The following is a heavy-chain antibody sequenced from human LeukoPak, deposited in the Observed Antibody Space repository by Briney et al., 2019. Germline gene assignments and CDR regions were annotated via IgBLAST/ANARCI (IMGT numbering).Heavy chain of an antibody. CDR2: IYYSGST. J-gene: IGHJ4*02. V-gene: IGHV4-39*01. Sequence: SETLSLTCTVSGGSISSSSYYWGWIRQPPGKGLEWIGSIYYSGSTYYNPSLKSRVTISVDTSKNQFSLKLSSVTAADTAVYYCARVEKGTATNWGQGTLVTVSS. D-gene: IGHD5-18*01. CDR1: GGSISSSSYY. CDR3: ARVEKGTATN.